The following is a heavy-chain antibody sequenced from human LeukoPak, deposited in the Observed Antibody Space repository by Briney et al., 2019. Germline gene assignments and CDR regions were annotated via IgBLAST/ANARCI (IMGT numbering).Heavy chain of an antibody. D-gene: IGHD6-13*01. CDR2: ISNDGNNK. J-gene: IGHJ4*02. CDR3: ARAGYSSIWYGNYFDY. V-gene: IGHV3-30-3*01. Sequence: GGSLRLSCAASGFTFSNYAMHWVCQAPGKGLEWVAVISNDGNNKYYADSVKGRFTISRDNSKNTLYLQMNSLRAEDTAVYYCARAGYSSIWYGNYFDYWGQGTLVTVSS. CDR1: GFTFSNYA.